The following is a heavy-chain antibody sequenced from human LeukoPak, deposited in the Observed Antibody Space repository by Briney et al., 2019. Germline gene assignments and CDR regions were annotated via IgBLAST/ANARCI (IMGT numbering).Heavy chain of an antibody. CDR1: GFTFSSYW. CDR3: ARDLSARKPSGWYNTFDY. CDR2: INSDGSST. J-gene: IGHJ4*02. V-gene: IGHV3-74*01. Sequence: SGGSLRLSCAASGFTFSSYWMHWVRQAPGKGLVWVSRINSDGSSTSYADSVKGRFTISRDNAKNTLYLQMNSLRAEDTAVYYCARDLSARKPSGWYNTFDYWGQGTLVTVSS. D-gene: IGHD6-19*01.